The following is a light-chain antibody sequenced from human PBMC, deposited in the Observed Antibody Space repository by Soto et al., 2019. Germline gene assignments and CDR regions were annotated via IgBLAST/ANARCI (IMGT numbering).Light chain of an antibody. V-gene: IGLV2-11*01. CDR1: SSDVGGYDY. Sequence: QSVLTQPRSVSGSPGQSVTISCTGTSSDVGGYDYVSWYQQHPGRAPKLMIYAVSQRPSGVPDRFSGSKSGNTASLTISGLQAEDEADYCCCSYAGSYTWVFGGGTKLTVL. CDR2: AVS. J-gene: IGLJ3*02. CDR3: CSYAGSYTWV.